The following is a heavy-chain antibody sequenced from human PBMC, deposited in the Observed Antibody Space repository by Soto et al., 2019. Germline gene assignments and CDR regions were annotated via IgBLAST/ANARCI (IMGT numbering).Heavy chain of an antibody. D-gene: IGHD5-12*01. J-gene: IGHJ4*02. CDR1: GFTFSSYA. CDR2: ISGSGGST. V-gene: IGHV3-23*01. CDR3: AKLYILREYSGYDGVDY. Sequence: GGSLRLSCAASGFTFSSYAMSWVRQAPGKGLEWVSAISGSGGSTYYADSVKGRFTISGDNSKNTLYLQMNSLRAADTAVYYCAKLYILREYSGYDGVDYWGQGTLVTVSS.